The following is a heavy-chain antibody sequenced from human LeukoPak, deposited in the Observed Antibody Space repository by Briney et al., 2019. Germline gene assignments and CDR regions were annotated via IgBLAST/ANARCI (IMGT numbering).Heavy chain of an antibody. V-gene: IGHV4-4*09. CDR2: IYTSGST. J-gene: IGHJ5*02. CDR3: ARLTWENPVGNWFDP. D-gene: IGHD1-26*01. CDR1: GGSISSYY. Sequence: PSETLSLTCTVSGGSISSYYWSWIRQPPGKGLEWIGYIYTSGSTNYNPSLKSRVTISVDTSKNQFSLKLSSVTAADTAVYYCARLTWENPVGNWFDPWGQGTLVTVSS.